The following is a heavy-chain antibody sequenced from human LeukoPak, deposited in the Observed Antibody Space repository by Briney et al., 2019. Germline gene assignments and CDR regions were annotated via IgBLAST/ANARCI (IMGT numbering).Heavy chain of an antibody. CDR1: GFTFSSYA. CDR3: AKDPKYYDFWSGYGGIDY. CDR2: ISSSSNYI. V-gene: IGHV3-21*06. D-gene: IGHD3-3*01. J-gene: IGHJ4*02. Sequence: IPGGSLRLSCAASGFTFSSYAMSWVRQAPGRGLEWVSSISSSSNYIYYADSVKGRFTISRDNAKNLLYLQMNSLRAEDTAVYYCAKDPKYYDFWSGYGGIDYWGQGTLVTVSS.